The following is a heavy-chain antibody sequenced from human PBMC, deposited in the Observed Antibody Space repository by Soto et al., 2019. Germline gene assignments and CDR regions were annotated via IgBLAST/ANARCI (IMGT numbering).Heavy chain of an antibody. V-gene: IGHV3-53*01. J-gene: IGHJ4*02. CDR2: MYSGGTT. D-gene: IGHD2-8*01. Sequence: EVQLVESGGGLIQPGGSLRLSCAASGFNLSSYYMSWVRQAPGEGLEWVSVMYSGGTTYYADSVKGRFIISRDNSMNTLYLQMNSLRAEDTAVYYCAKWRPPGVDYWGQGTLVTVSS. CDR1: GFNLSSYY. CDR3: AKWRPPGVDY.